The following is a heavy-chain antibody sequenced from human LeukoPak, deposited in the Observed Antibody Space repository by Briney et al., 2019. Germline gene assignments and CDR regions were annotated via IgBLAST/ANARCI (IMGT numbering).Heavy chain of an antibody. V-gene: IGHV1-69*13. J-gene: IGHJ1*01. CDR1: GGTFISYA. CDR2: IIPIFGTA. D-gene: IGHD4-17*01. CDR3: AREPETDDYGDYSTLYFQH. Sequence: ASVKVSCKASGGTFISYAISWVRQAPGQGLEWMGGIIPIFGTANYAQKFQGRVTITADESTSTAYMELSSLRSEDTAVYYCAREPETDDYGDYSTLYFQHWGQGTLVTVSS.